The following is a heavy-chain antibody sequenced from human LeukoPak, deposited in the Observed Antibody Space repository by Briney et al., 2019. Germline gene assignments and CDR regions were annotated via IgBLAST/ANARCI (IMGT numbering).Heavy chain of an antibody. CDR1: GGSISSSSYY. D-gene: IGHD4-17*01. V-gene: IGHV4-39*01. J-gene: IGHJ4*02. CDR2: IYYSGST. Sequence: SETLSLTCAVSGGSISSSSYYWGWIRQPPGKGLEWIGSIYYSGSTYYDPSLKSRVTISVDTSKNQFSLKLSSVTAADTAVYYCATDYGVSLWGQGTLVTVSS. CDR3: ATDYGVSL.